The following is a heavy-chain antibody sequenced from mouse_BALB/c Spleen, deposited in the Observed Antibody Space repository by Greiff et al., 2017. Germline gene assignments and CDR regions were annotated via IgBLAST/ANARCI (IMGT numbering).Heavy chain of an antibody. V-gene: IGHV7-3*02. CDR3: AKEMDDYNGSFAH. CDR2: IRNKANGYTT. D-gene: IGHD1-2*01. J-gene: IGHJ3*01. CDR1: GFTFTDYY. Sequence: EVMLVESGGGLVQPGGSLRLSCATSGFTFTDYYMSWVRQPPGKALEWLGFIRNKANGYTTEYSASVKGRFTISRDNSQSILYLQMNTLRAEDSATYYCAKEMDDYNGSFAHWGQGTLVTVSA.